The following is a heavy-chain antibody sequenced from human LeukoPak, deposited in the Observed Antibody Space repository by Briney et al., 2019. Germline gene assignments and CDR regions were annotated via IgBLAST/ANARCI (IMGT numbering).Heavy chain of an antibody. CDR3: ARVQLVYYFDY. D-gene: IGHD6-6*01. V-gene: IGHV3-20*04. Sequence: GGSLRLSCAASGFTFSTYTMNWVRQAPGKGLEWVSGINWNGGSTGYADSVKGRFTISRDNAKNSLYLQMNSLRAEDTALYYCARVQLVYYFDYWGQGTLVTVSS. CDR1: GFTFSTYT. CDR2: INWNGGST. J-gene: IGHJ4*02.